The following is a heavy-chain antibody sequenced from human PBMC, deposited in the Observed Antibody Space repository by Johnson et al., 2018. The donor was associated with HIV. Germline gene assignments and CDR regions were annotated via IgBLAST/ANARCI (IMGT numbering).Heavy chain of an antibody. Sequence: VQLVESGGGLVQPGGSLRLSCAVSGFSFSRYWMSWVRQAPGKGLVWVSRINSDGSSTSYADSVKGRFTISRDNSKNTLYLQMNSLRIEDTAVYYCARDRFGSGRPNAFDLWGQGTMVTVSS. D-gene: IGHD3-10*01. V-gene: IGHV3-74*01. CDR3: ARDRFGSGRPNAFDL. J-gene: IGHJ3*01. CDR1: GFSFSRYW. CDR2: INSDGSST.